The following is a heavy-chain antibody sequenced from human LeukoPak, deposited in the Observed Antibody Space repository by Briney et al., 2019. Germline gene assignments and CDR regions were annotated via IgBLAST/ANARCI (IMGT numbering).Heavy chain of an antibody. V-gene: IGHV3-48*04. CDR1: GFTFSSYN. CDR3: ARDRVETLWNYHPMFDY. CDR2: ISSSSSTI. Sequence: GGSLRLSCAASGFTFSSYNMNWVRQAPGKGLEWVSYISSSSSTIYYADSVKGRFTISRDNARNTLYLQMNNLRADDTAVYYCARDRVETLWNYHPMFDYWGQGTLVTVSS. D-gene: IGHD1-7*01. J-gene: IGHJ4*02.